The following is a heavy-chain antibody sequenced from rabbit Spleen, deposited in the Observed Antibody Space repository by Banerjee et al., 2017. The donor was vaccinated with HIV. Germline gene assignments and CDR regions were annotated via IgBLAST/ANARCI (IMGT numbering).Heavy chain of an antibody. J-gene: IGHJ3*01. CDR3: ARDLPEIIGWNFGF. CDR2: IDPLFGNT. V-gene: IGHV1S47*01. Sequence: QEQLVESGGGLVQPGGSLKLSCKASGFDFSSYAMSWVRQAPGKGLEWIGYIDPLFGNTYYANWVNGRFSISRENTQNTVFLQMTSLTAADTATYFCARDLPEIIGWNFGFWGQGTLVTVS. CDR1: GFDFSSYA. D-gene: IGHD1-1*01.